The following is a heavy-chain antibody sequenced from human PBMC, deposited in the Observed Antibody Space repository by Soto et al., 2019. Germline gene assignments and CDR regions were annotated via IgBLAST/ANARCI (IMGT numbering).Heavy chain of an antibody. CDR1: GESIDTAGYY. CDR2: IYHSGAT. J-gene: IGHJ4*02. CDR3: SRGDY. V-gene: IGHV4-31*03. Sequence: QVQLQESGPRLVRPSQTLSLTCTVSGESIDTAGYYWTWIRQRPGRGLEWLGFIYHSGATYYSSSMKSRLSISIDRSQNQCSLKVTSVTAADTAVYFCSRGDYWGQGMLVTVSS.